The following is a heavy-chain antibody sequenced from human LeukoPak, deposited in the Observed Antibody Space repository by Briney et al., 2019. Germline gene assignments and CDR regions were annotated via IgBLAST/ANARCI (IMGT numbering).Heavy chain of an antibody. CDR2: INPNSGGT. CDR1: VYTFTGYY. CDR3: ARGSWSYYDSSGYTYY. J-gene: IGHJ4*02. V-gene: IGHV1-2*02. Sequence: SVTVSCKASVYTFTGYYMHWVRQAPGQGLEWMGWINPNSGGTNYAQKFQGRVTMTRDTSISTAYMGLSRLRSDDTAVYYCARGSWSYYDSSGYTYYWGQGTLVTVSS. D-gene: IGHD3-22*01.